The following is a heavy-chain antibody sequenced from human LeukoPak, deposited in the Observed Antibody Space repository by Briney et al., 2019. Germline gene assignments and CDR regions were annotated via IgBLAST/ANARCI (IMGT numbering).Heavy chain of an antibody. CDR3: ASRRFLEWLFDAFDI. J-gene: IGHJ3*02. CDR1: GGSISSSSYY. D-gene: IGHD3-3*01. CDR2: IYYSGST. Sequence: SETLSLTCTVSGGSISSSSYYWGWIRQPPGKGLEWIGSIYYSGSTYYNPSLKSRVTISVDTSKNQFSLKLSSVTAADTAVYYCASRRFLEWLFDAFDIWGQGTMVTVSS. V-gene: IGHV4-39*01.